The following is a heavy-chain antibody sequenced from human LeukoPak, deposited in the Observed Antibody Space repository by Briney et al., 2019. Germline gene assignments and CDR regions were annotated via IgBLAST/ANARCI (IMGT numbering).Heavy chain of an antibody. D-gene: IGHD3-22*01. Sequence: GGSLRLSCAASGFTFSDYYMSWIRQAPGEGLEWVSYISSSGSTIYYADSVKGRFTISRDSAKNSLYLQMNSLRAEDTAVYYCAREGYYDSSGYYYFDYWGQGTLVTVSS. V-gene: IGHV3-11*01. J-gene: IGHJ4*02. CDR2: ISSSGSTI. CDR3: AREGYYDSSGYYYFDY. CDR1: GFTFSDYY.